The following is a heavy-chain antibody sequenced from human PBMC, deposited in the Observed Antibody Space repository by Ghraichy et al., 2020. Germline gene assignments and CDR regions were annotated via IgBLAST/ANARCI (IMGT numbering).Heavy chain of an antibody. CDR2: IKQGGGEK. D-gene: IGHD2-2*01. Sequence: GGSLRLSCVGSEFSFNKYWMSWVRQAPGKGLEWVASIKQGGGEKHYADSLKGRIAISRDNTQNSLFLQLDSLRVEDTAVYYCARARGSWCTTTSCFAEYAEYWGDGTLVTVSS. J-gene: IGHJ4*03. CDR3: ARARGSWCTTTSCFAEYAEY. V-gene: IGHV3-7*01. CDR1: EFSFNKYW.